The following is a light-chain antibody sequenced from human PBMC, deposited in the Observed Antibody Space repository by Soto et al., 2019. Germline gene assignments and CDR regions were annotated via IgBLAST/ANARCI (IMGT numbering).Light chain of an antibody. CDR2: EAS. Sequence: EIVLTQSPATLSLSPGERATLSCRASQSVSSYLAWYQQKPGQAPRLLMYEASNRATGIPARFSGGGSGTDFTLTISRLEPEDFAAYYCQQYTAWPLTFGQGTKVDI. J-gene: IGKJ1*01. CDR1: QSVSSY. CDR3: QQYTAWPLT. V-gene: IGKV3-11*01.